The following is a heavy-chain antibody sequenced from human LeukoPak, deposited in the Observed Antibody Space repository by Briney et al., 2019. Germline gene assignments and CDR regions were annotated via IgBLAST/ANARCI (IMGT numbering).Heavy chain of an antibody. CDR1: GFTFSSYS. CDR2: ISSSSSYI. D-gene: IGHD1-1*01. CDR3: ARGTGPIDY. J-gene: IGHJ4*02. V-gene: IGHV3-21*01. Sequence: GGSLRLSCAASGFTFSSYSMNWVRQAPGKGMEWVSSISSSSSYIYYADSVKGRFTISRDNAKNSLYLQVHSLRAEDTAVYYCARGTGPIDYWGQGTLVTVSS.